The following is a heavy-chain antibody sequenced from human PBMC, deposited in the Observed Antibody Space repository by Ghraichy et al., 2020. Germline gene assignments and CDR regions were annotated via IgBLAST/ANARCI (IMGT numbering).Heavy chain of an antibody. V-gene: IGHV4-59*01. J-gene: IGHJ6*03. D-gene: IGHD6-13*01. Sequence: SETLSLTCTVSGGSISSYYWSWIRQPPGKGLEWIGYIYYSGSTNYNPSLKSRVTISVDTSKNQFSLKLSSVTAADTAVYYCARSRAAAGRGYYYYYMDVWGKGTTVTVSS. CDR3: ARSRAAAGRGYYYYYMDV. CDR2: IYYSGST. CDR1: GGSISSYY.